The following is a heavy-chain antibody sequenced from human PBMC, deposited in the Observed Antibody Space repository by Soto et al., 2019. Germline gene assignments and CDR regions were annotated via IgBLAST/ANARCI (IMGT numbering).Heavy chain of an antibody. CDR2: ISYDGSNE. J-gene: IGHJ4*02. Sequence: PRGALRLSCAASVFTFRFYGMQWVRQAPGKGLEWVAVISYDGSNEYYADSVKGRFTISIDNSKNTLYLQMNSLRAEDTAIYYCAKLYDSGGRDFWGQGTLVTVSS. D-gene: IGHD3-22*01. V-gene: IGHV3-30*18. CDR3: AKLYDSGGRDF. CDR1: VFTFRFYG.